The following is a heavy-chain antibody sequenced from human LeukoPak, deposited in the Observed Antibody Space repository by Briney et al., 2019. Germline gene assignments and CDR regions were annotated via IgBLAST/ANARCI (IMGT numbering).Heavy chain of an antibody. Sequence: PRGSLRLSCAASGFTFSSYNMNWVRQAPGKGLEWVSSISSSSSYMYYADSVKGRFTISRDNAKNSLYLQMNSLRAEDTAVYYCAKGDSGSYVWGQGTLVTVSS. CDR1: GFTFSSYN. J-gene: IGHJ4*02. D-gene: IGHD1-26*01. CDR3: AKGDSGSYV. V-gene: IGHV3-21*04. CDR2: ISSSSSYM.